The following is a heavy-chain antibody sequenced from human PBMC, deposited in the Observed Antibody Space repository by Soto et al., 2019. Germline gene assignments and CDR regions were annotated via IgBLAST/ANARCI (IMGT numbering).Heavy chain of an antibody. Sequence: KGLEWVSAISGSGGSTYYADSVKGRFTISRDNSKNTLYLKMNSLRAEETVFFFRAEDGIRDTVPVSAFLLNRSSDL. D-gene: IGHD3-3*01. J-gene: IGHJ2*01. CDR2: ISGSGGST. V-gene: IGHV3-23*01. CDR3: AEDGIRDTVPVSAFLLNRSSDL.